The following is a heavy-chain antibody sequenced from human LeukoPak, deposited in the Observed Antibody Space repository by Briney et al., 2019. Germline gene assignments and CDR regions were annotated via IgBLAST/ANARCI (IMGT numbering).Heavy chain of an antibody. D-gene: IGHD3-16*01. J-gene: IGHJ4*02. V-gene: IGHV4-61*01. Sequence: SETLSLTCTVSGGSISSDSYYWSWIRQPPGKGLEWIGYIYYTGNSNYNPSLKSRVTISVDTSKNQFSLKLSSVTAADTAVYYCAREGGRYLSYWGQGTLVTVSS. CDR1: GGSISSDSYY. CDR2: IYYTGNS. CDR3: AREGGRYLSY.